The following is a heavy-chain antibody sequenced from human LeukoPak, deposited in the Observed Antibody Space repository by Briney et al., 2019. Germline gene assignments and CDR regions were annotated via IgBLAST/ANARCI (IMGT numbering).Heavy chain of an antibody. CDR3: ASVGIYSPGIYYYYMDV. J-gene: IGHJ6*03. CDR2: INPSGGST. V-gene: IGHV1-46*01. Sequence: ASVKVSCKASGYTFTSYYMHWVRQAPGQGLEWMGIINPSGGSTSYAQKFQGRVTMTRDTSTSTVYMELSSLRSEDTAVYYCASVGIYSPGIYYYYMDVWGKGTTVTVSS. CDR1: GYTFTSYY. D-gene: IGHD1-26*01.